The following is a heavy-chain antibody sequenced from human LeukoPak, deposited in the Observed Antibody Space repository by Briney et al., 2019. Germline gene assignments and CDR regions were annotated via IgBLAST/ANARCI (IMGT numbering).Heavy chain of an antibody. CDR1: GFTFCSYS. J-gene: IGHJ4*02. D-gene: IGHD6-13*01. Sequence: GGSLRLSCAASGFTFCSYSMNWVLQAPGKGLECVSDISSSSSTIYYADSVKGRFTISRDNAKNSLYLQMNSLRAEDTAVYYCARGSSSWYLNFDYWGQGTLVTVSS. CDR3: ARGSSSWYLNFDY. V-gene: IGHV3-48*01. CDR2: ISSSSSTI.